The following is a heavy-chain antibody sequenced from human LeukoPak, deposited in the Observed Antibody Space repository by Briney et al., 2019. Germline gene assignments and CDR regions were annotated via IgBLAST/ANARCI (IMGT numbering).Heavy chain of an antibody. J-gene: IGHJ6*02. CDR2: ISGSGGST. D-gene: IGHD4-11*01. V-gene: IGHV3-23*01. CDR3: AKDNSNYLSYYYGMDV. CDR1: GFTSSSYA. Sequence: GASLRLSCAASGFTSSSYAMSWVRQAPGKGLEWVSAISGSGGSTYYADSVKGRFTISRDNSKNTLYLQMNSLRAEDTAVYYCAKDNSNYLSYYYGMDVWGQGTTVTVSS.